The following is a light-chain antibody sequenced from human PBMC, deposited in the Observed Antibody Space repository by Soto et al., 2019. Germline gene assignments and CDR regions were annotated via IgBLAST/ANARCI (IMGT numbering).Light chain of an antibody. J-gene: IGKJ1*01. CDR2: KAS. CDR3: QQYNSYST. Sequence: DIQMTQSPSTLSASVGDRVTITCRASQSISVWLAWYQQKAGKAPNLLIYKASRLESGVPSRFSGSGSGTDFTLTISCLQSDDFATYYCQQYNSYSTFGQGTKVDIK. CDR1: QSISVW. V-gene: IGKV1-5*03.